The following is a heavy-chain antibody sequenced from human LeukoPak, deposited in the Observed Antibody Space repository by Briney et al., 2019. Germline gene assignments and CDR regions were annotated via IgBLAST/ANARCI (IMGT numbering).Heavy chain of an antibody. CDR2: IRYDGSNK. CDR3: ARDKSGSYDRYMDV. D-gene: IGHD1-26*01. Sequence: GGSLRLSCAASGFTFSSYGTHWVRQAPGKGLEWVAFIRYDGSNKYYADSVKGRFTISRDNANNSLHLQMNSLRAEDTAVYYCARDKSGSYDRYMDVWGTGTTVTVSS. CDR1: GFTFSSYG. J-gene: IGHJ6*03. V-gene: IGHV3-30*02.